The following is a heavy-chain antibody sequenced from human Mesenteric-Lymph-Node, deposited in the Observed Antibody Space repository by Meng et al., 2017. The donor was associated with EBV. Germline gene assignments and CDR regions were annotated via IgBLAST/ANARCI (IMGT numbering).Heavy chain of an antibody. CDR2: IYHSGST. CDR3: ASRSGHSDY. CDR1: GVSISSNNW. Sequence: EPLPESGPGLGKPSRTLSLTCAVSGVSISSNNWWSWVRQPPGKGLEWIGEIYHSGSTNSNPSLKGRVTISVDKSKNQFSLKMSSVTAADTVVYYCASRSGHSDYWGQGTLVTVSS. V-gene: IGHV4-4*02. J-gene: IGHJ4*02. D-gene: IGHD3-10*01.